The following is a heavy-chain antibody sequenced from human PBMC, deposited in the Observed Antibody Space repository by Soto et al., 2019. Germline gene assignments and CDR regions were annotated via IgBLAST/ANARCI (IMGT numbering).Heavy chain of an antibody. V-gene: IGHV1-8*01. CDR3: ARRRAYYYDSSGYLYYYGMDV. D-gene: IGHD3-22*01. CDR2: MNPNSGNT. CDR1: GYTFTSYD. Sequence: XSVKVSCKASGYTFTSYDINWVRQATGQGLEWMGWMNPNSGNTGYAQKFQGRVTMTRNTSISTAYMELSSLRSEDTAVYYCARRRAYYYDSSGYLYYYGMDVWGQGTTVTVSS. J-gene: IGHJ6*02.